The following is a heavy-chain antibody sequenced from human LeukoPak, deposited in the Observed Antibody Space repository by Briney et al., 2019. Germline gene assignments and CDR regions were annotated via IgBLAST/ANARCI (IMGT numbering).Heavy chain of an antibody. V-gene: IGHV3-48*01. Sequence: GGSLRLSCGASGITFSSYSMNWVRQAPGKGLEWVSYISSSGSTKYYADSVKGRFTISRDNSKNTLYLQMNSLRAEDTAVYYCARSVPVREYKYGYFDYWGQGTPVTVSS. CDR1: GITFSSYS. J-gene: IGHJ4*02. CDR2: ISSSGSTK. D-gene: IGHD5-18*01. CDR3: ARSVPVREYKYGYFDY.